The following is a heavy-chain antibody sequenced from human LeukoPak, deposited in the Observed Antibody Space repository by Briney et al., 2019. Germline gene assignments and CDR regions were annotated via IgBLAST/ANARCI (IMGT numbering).Heavy chain of an antibody. V-gene: IGHV4-38-2*02. CDR3: ARAPSIAVANNWFDP. Sequence: SETLSLTCTVSGYSISSGYYWGWIRQPPGKGLEWIGSIYHSGSTYYNPSLKSRVTISVDTSKNQFSLKLSSVTAADTAVYYCARAPSIAVANNWFDPWGQGTLVTVSS. D-gene: IGHD6-19*01. CDR2: IYHSGST. J-gene: IGHJ5*02. CDR1: GYSISSGYY.